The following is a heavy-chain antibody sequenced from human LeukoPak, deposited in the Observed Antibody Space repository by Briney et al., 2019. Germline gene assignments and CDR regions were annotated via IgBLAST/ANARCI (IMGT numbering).Heavy chain of an antibody. J-gene: IGHJ4*02. CDR1: RGSVSSSTYY. D-gene: IGHD1-26*01. V-gene: IGHV4-39*01. CDR2: IYYSGIT. Sequence: PSETLSLTCTVSRGSVSSSTYYWGWIRQPPGKGLEWIGSIYYSGITHYYPSLKSRVTISVDTSKNQFSLKLTSVTAADTATYYCARREGSRWFHFDYWGQGILVTVSS. CDR3: ARREGSRWFHFDY.